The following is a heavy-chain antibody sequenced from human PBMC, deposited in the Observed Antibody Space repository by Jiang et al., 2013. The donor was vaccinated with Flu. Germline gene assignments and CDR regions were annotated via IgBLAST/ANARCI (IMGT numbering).Heavy chain of an antibody. CDR1: GSSISRGYY. V-gene: IGHV4-38-2*01. CDR2: IFYDATA. J-gene: IGHJ4*02. Sequence: LLKPSETLSLTCAVSGSSISRGYYWGWIRQPPGKGLEWIASIFYDATAHYNPSLKSRAAISVDTSKNQFSLKLSSVTAADTAVYYCVRNTYADHWGQGTL. CDR3: VRNTYADH. D-gene: IGHD5-18*01.